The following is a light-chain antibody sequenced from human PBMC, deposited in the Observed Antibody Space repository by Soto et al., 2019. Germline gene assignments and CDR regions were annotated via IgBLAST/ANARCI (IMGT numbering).Light chain of an antibody. CDR2: DAF. V-gene: IGKV3-11*01. CDR1: QSVRH. Sequence: EIVLTQSPGTLSLSPGERATLSCRASQSVRHFAWYHQKPGQDPRVLVSDAFTPASGTPARFCGGPSRSAFSLTSSSLALEDFGVYYCQQRGDRSMYTFGKGTMLEIK. J-gene: IGKJ2*01. CDR3: QQRGDRSMYT.